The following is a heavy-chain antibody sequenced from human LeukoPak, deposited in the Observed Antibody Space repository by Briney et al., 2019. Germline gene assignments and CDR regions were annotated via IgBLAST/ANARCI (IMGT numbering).Heavy chain of an antibody. CDR3: ARVPSSGGSRGHDY. J-gene: IGHJ4*02. D-gene: IGHD2-15*01. Sequence: ASVKVSCKASGYTFSGYYIHWVRQAPGQGLEWMGWINPNSGGTNYAQKFQGRVTMTRDTSISTAYMELSRLRSDDTAVYYCARVPSSGGSRGHDYWGQGTLVTVSS. CDR1: GYTFSGYY. CDR2: INPNSGGT. V-gene: IGHV1-2*02.